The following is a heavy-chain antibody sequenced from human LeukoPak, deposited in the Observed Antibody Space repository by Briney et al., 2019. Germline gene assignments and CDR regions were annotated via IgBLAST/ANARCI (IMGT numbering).Heavy chain of an antibody. V-gene: IGHV4-38-2*02. CDR1: GYSISSGYY. D-gene: IGHD3-10*01. CDR3: ASAPSYYYGSGSFDY. J-gene: IGHJ4*02. Sequence: SETLSLTCTVSGYSISSGYYWGWIRQPPGKGLEWIGSIYYSGSTYYNPSLKSRVTISVDTSKNQFSLKLSSVTAADTAVYYCASAPSYYYGSGSFDYWGQGTLVTVSS. CDR2: IYYSGST.